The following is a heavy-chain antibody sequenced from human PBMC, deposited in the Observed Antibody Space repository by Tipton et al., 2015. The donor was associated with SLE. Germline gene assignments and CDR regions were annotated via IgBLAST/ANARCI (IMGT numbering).Heavy chain of an antibody. D-gene: IGHD3-3*01. CDR1: GFTFSSYA. CDR3: ARSLWSGYSRTIDY. CDR2: ISHSSSTM. J-gene: IGHJ4*02. V-gene: IGHV3-48*01. Sequence: SLRLSCEASGFTFSSYAMIWVRQAPGKGLEWVAYISHSSSTMFYADSLKGRFTISGDNARSSLYLQMNSLTVDDTGVHYCARSLWSGYSRTIDYWGQGTLVTVSS.